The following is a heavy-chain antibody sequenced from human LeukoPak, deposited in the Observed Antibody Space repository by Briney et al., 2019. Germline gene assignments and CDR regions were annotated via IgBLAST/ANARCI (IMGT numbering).Heavy chain of an antibody. Sequence: SGVKVSFKCSACTFTSYAYSWLRQPPAPGQDWVGRIIPIFVTANYAQKFQGRVTITTDESTSTAYMELSSLRSEDTAVYYCARDGYNYQGFDYWGQGTLVTVSS. D-gene: IGHD5-24*01. CDR1: ACTFTSYA. CDR3: ARDGYNYQGFDY. J-gene: IGHJ4*02. V-gene: IGHV1-69*05. CDR2: IIPIFVTA.